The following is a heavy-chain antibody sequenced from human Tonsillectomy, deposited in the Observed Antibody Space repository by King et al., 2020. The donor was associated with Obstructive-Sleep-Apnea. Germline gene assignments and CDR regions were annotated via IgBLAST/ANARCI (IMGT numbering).Heavy chain of an antibody. CDR1: GGSISNYY. D-gene: IGHD3-10*01. V-gene: IGHV4-59*01. Sequence: VQLQESGPGLVKSSETLSLTCTVSGGSISNYYWNWIRQPPGKGLGWIGYIYDSGSTNYNPSLKSRVTISVDTSKNQFSLKLSSVTAADTAVYYCARDSVEFWEYEFDYWGQGTLVTVSS. CDR3: ARDSVEFWEYEFDY. CDR2: IYDSGST. J-gene: IGHJ4*02.